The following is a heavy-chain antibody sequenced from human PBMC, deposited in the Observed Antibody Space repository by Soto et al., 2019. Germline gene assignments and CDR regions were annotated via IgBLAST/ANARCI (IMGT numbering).Heavy chain of an antibody. Sequence: PGGSLRLSCAASGFTFSSYGMHWARQAPGKGPEWVAVISYDGSNKYYADSVKGRFTISRDNSKNTLYLQMNSLRAEDTAVYYCAKDSYHYGMDVWGQGTTVTVSS. CDR2: ISYDGSNK. D-gene: IGHD3-16*01. J-gene: IGHJ6*02. CDR1: GFTFSSYG. CDR3: AKDSYHYGMDV. V-gene: IGHV3-30*18.